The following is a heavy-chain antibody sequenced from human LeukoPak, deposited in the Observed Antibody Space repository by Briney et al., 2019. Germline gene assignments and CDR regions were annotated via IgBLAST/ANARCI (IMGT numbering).Heavy chain of an antibody. V-gene: IGHV3-30*04. CDR3: ARGPFYMFRESNRVWFDP. Sequence: PGGSLRLSCAASGFTFSSYAMHWVRQAPGKGLEWVAVISYDGSNKYYADSVKGRFTISRDNSKNTLYLQMNSLRAEDTAVYYCARGPFYMFRESNRVWFDPWGQGTLVTVSS. CDR1: GFTFSSYA. CDR2: ISYDGSNK. D-gene: IGHD3-10*02. J-gene: IGHJ5*02.